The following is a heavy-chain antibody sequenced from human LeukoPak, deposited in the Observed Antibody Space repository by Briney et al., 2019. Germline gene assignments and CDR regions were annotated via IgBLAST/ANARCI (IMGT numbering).Heavy chain of an antibody. CDR1: GFTFSDYY. J-gene: IGHJ4*02. CDR3: ARKVRGDYFDY. Sequence: GGSPRLSCAASGFTFSDYYMSWIRQAPGKGLEWVSYISSSSSVIYFTDSVKGRFTISRDNAKNSLYLQMNSLRAEDTAVYYCARKVRGDYFDYWGQGTLVTVSS. V-gene: IGHV3-11*04. CDR2: ISSSSSVI. D-gene: IGHD3-10*01.